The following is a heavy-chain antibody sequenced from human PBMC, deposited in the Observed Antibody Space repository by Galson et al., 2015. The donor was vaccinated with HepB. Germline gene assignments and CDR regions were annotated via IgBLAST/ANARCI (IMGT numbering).Heavy chain of an antibody. V-gene: IGHV3-30*04. Sequence: SLRLSCAASGFTFSSYAMHWVRQAPGKGLEWVAVISYDGSNKYYADSVKGRFTISRDNSKNTLYLQMNSLRAEDTAVYYCARSIAAAGTSYFDYWGQGTLVTVSS. CDR1: GFTFSSYA. D-gene: IGHD6-13*01. CDR3: ARSIAAAGTSYFDY. CDR2: ISYDGSNK. J-gene: IGHJ4*02.